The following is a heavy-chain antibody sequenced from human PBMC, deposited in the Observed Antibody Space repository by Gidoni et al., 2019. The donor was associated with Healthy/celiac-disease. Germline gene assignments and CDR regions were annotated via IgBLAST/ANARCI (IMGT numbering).Heavy chain of an antibody. CDR1: GYTFTSYG. D-gene: IGHD3-22*01. J-gene: IGHJ4*02. V-gene: IGHV1-18*01. Sequence: QVQLVQSGAEVKKPGASVKVSCKASGYTFTSYGISWVRQAPGQGLEWMGWISAYNGNTNYAQKLQGRVTMTTDTFTSTAYMELRSLRSDDTAVYYCARDFDYYDSSGYYYFDYWGQGTLVTVSS. CDR3: ARDFDYYDSSGYYYFDY. CDR2: ISAYNGNT.